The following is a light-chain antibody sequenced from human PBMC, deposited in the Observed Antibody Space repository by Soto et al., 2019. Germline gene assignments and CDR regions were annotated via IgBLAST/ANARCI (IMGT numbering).Light chain of an antibody. V-gene: IGKV3-20*01. J-gene: IGKJ1*01. Sequence: VLTQSAGTLSLSPGERATLSCRASQTLSSRHLAWYLQKPGQAPRLLIFGATSRATGIPDRFTGSGSGTDFTLAISSLQPEDSATYYCLQDINYPWTFGQGTKVDIK. CDR2: GAT. CDR3: LQDINYPWT. CDR1: QTLSSRH.